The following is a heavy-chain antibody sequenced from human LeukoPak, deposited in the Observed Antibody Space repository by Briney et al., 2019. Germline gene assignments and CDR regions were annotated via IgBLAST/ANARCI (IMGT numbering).Heavy chain of an antibody. CDR2: IYTSGST. J-gene: IGHJ6*03. CDR1: GGSISSGSYY. V-gene: IGHV4-61*02. Sequence: TSETLSLTCTVSGGSISSGSYYWSWIRQPAGKGLKWIGRIYTSGSTNYNPSLKSRVTISVDTSKNQFSLKLSSVTAADTAVYYCARALRDIVVVPAAIRSYYYYYYMDVWGKGTTVTVSS. CDR3: ARALRDIVVVPAAIRSYYYYYYMDV. D-gene: IGHD2-2*02.